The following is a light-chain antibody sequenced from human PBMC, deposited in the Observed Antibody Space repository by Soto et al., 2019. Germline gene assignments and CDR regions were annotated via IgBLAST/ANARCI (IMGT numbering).Light chain of an antibody. CDR1: SSDVGGYNY. V-gene: IGLV2-8*01. CDR2: EVS. Sequence: QSVLTQPPSASGSPGQSVTISCTGTSSDVGGYNYVSWYQQHPGKAPKLMIYEVSKRPSGVPDRFSGSKSGNTASLTVSGLQAEDEADYYCSSYGGSNNFYVFGTGTKVTVL. CDR3: SSYGGSNNFYV. J-gene: IGLJ1*01.